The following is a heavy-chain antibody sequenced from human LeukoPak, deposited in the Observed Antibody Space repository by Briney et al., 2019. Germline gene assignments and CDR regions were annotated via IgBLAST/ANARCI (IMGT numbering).Heavy chain of an antibody. D-gene: IGHD2-2*01. CDR1: GFTFSSYA. J-gene: IGHJ6*03. Sequence: PGGSLRLSCAASGFTFSSYAMSWVRQAPGKGLEWVSAISGSGGSTYYADSVKGRFTISRDNSKNTLYLQMNGLRAEDTAVYYCAKMGGRVVPAAIAYYMDVWGKGTTVTVSS. V-gene: IGHV3-23*01. CDR2: ISGSGGST. CDR3: AKMGGRVVPAAIAYYMDV.